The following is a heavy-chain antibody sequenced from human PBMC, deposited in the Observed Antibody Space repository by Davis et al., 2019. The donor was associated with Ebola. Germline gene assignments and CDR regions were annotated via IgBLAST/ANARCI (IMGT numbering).Heavy chain of an antibody. CDR3: ARGGSRGSLLLRTWFDP. CDR2: IYYSGNT. D-gene: IGHD3-10*01. Sequence: GSLRLSCTVSGDSISNYYWSWIRQPPGKGLEWIGYIYYSGNTNYNPSLKSRVTISVDTSKSQFSLNLRSVTAADTAVYYCARGGSRGSLLLRTWFDPWGQGTLVTVSS. CDR1: GDSISNYY. J-gene: IGHJ5*02. V-gene: IGHV4-59*01.